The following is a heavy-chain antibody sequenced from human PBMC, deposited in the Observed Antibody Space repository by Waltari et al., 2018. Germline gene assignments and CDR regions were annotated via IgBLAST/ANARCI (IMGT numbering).Heavy chain of an antibody. CDR2: IRYDGSNK. CDR3: AKGKSHNWLDP. CDR1: GFTFSSYG. V-gene: IGHV3-30*02. J-gene: IGHJ5*02. Sequence: QVQLVESGGGVVQPGGSLRLSCAASGFTFSSYGMHWVRQAPGKGLEWVAFIRYDGSNKYYADSVKGRFTISRDNSKNTLYLQMNSLRAEDTAVYYCAKGKSHNWLDPWGQGTLVTVSS.